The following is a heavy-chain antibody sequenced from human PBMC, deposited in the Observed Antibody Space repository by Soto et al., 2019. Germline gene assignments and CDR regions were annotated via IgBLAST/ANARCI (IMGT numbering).Heavy chain of an antibody. V-gene: IGHV1-69*13. CDR3: ARSQQLAYGMDV. Sequence: GASVKVSCKASGGTFSSYAISWVRQAPGQGLEWMGGIIPIFGTANYAQKFQGRVTITADESTSTAYMELSSLRSEDTAVYYCARSQQLAYGMDVWGQGTTVTVSS. CDR2: IIPIFGTA. D-gene: IGHD6-13*01. J-gene: IGHJ6*02. CDR1: GGTFSSYA.